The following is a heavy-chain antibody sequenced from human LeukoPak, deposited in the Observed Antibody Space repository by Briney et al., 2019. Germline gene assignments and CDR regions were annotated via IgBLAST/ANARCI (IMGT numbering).Heavy chain of an antibody. J-gene: IGHJ6*02. D-gene: IGHD1-1*01. CDR2: INHSGST. CDR3: ARLYNWNDAYGMDV. Sequence: PSETLSLTCAVYGGSFSGYYWSWIRQPPGKGLEWIGEINHSGSTNYNPSLKSRVTISVDTSKNQFSLKLSSVTAADTAVYYCARLYNWNDAYGMDVWGQGTTVTVSS. V-gene: IGHV4-34*01. CDR1: GGSFSGYY.